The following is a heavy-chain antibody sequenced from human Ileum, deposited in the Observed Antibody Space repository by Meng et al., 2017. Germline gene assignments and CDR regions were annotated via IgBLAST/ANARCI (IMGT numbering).Heavy chain of an antibody. CDR2: IFYTGTT. J-gene: IGHJ4*02. CDR1: SGTLSSAGYY. D-gene: IGHD5-24*01. CDR3: ARDVMGIRDGAVEDY. V-gene: IGHV4-31*03. Sequence: QVQLQESGPGLVKPSQTLSLTCTVSSGTLSSAGYYWSWIRQFPGKGLEWIGFIFYTGTTYYNPSLESRVTISVDTSKNQYYLKMNSVTAADTAVYYCARDVMGIRDGAVEDYWGQGILVTVSS.